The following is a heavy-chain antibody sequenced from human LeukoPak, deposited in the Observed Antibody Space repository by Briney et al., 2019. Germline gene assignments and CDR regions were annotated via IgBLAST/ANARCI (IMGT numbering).Heavy chain of an antibody. J-gene: IGHJ4*02. Sequence: ASVKVSCKASGGTFSSYAISGVRQAPGQGLEWMGGIIPIFGTANYAQKFQGRVTITTDESTSTAYMELSSLRSEDTAVYYCARDYYDSSGKDDYWGQRTLVTVSS. V-gene: IGHV1-69*05. CDR3: ARDYYDSSGKDDY. CDR2: IIPIFGTA. D-gene: IGHD3-22*01. CDR1: GGTFSSYA.